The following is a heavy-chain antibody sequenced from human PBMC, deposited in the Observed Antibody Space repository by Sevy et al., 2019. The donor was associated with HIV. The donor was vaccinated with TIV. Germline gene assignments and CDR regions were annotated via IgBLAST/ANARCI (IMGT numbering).Heavy chain of an antibody. CDR3: ARAERQSLHFHF. Sequence: ASVKVSCKASGYTFTGYYIHWVRQAPGQGLEWMGGINPDSGGTHYAQNFQGRVTMTRDTSITTTFMEMSRLVSDDTAVYYCARAERQSLHFHFWGQGTLVTVSS. J-gene: IGHJ4*02. CDR1: GYTFTGYY. V-gene: IGHV1-2*02. CDR2: INPDSGGT.